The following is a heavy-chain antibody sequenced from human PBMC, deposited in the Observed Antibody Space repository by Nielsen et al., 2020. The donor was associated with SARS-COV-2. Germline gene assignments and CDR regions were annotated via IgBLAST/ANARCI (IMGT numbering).Heavy chain of an antibody. CDR3: AKDGHSSGWYGAPDY. V-gene: IGHV3-9*01. J-gene: IGHJ4*02. D-gene: IGHD6-19*01. CDR2: ISWNSGSI. CDR1: GFTFDDYA. Sequence: GGSLRLSCAASGFTFDDYAMHWVRQAPGKGLEWVSGISWNSGSIGYADSVKGRFTISGDNAKNYLYLQMNSLRAEDTALYYCAKDGHSSGWYGAPDYWGQGTLVTVSS.